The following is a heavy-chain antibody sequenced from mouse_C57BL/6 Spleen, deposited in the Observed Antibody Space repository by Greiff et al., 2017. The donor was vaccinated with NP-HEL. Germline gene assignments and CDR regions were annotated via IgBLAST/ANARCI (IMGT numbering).Heavy chain of an antibody. D-gene: IGHD1-1*01. V-gene: IGHV1-85*01. Sequence: VQLKESGPELVQPGASLTLSCKASGYTFTSYDINWVKQRPGQGLEWIGWIYPRDGSTKYNEKFKGKATLTVDTSSSTAYMELHSLTSEDSAVYFCARRDYGSSYVFAYWGQGTLVTVSA. CDR3: ARRDYGSSYVFAY. J-gene: IGHJ3*01. CDR1: GYTFTSYD. CDR2: IYPRDGST.